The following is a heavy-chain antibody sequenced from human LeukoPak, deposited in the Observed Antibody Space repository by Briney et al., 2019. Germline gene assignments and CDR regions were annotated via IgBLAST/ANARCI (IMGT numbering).Heavy chain of an antibody. CDR2: IYTSGST. CDR1: GGSISSYY. CDR3: ARGKGYDYVWGSYRTRPFDY. D-gene: IGHD3-16*02. J-gene: IGHJ4*02. Sequence: PSETLSLTCTVSGGSISSYYWSWIRQPAGKGLEWIGRIYTSGSTNYNPSLKSRVTISVDTSKNQFSLKLSSVTAADTAVYYCARGKGYDYVWGSYRTRPFDYWGQGTLVTVSS. V-gene: IGHV4-4*07.